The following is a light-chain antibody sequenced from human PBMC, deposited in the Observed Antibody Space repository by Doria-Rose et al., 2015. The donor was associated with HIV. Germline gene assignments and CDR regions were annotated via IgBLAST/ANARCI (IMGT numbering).Light chain of an antibody. CDR2: AAS. CDR1: EAISSW. J-gene: IGKJ5*01. V-gene: IGKV1-12*01. CDR3: QQSNSFPIT. Sequence: TQSPSYVYAGVGAQVTRTCRASEAISSWLVWYQQKPGKAPKVLIYAASTLQSGVPSRFSGSGFGTDFTLTISNLQPEDFATYYCQQSNSFPITFGQGTRLEIK.